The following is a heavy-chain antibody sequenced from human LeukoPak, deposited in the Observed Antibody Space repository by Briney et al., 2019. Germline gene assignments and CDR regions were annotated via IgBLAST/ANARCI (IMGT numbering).Heavy chain of an antibody. CDR2: FDPEDGET. CDR3: ATQASSSGVDDAFDI. D-gene: IGHD6-6*01. CDR1: GYTLTELS. J-gene: IGHJ3*02. V-gene: IGHV1-24*01. Sequence: ASVKVSCQVSGYTLTELSMHWVRQAPGKGREWMGGFDPEDGETIYAQKFQGRVTMTEDTSTDTAYMELSSLRSEDTAVYYCATQASSSGVDDAFDIWGQGTMVTVSS.